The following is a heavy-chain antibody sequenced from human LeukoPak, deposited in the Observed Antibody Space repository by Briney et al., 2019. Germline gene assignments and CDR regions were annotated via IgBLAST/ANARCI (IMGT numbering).Heavy chain of an antibody. CDR2: ISSSNYI. CDR1: GFTFSTYS. J-gene: IGHJ4*02. D-gene: IGHD3-3*02. Sequence: GGSLRLSCAASGFTFSTYSMNWVRQAPGKGLEWVSFISSSNYIYYADSVKGRFTISRDNAKNSLFLQMNSLRAEDTAVYYCIFARRQSFDYWGQGTQVTVSS. CDR3: IFARRQSFDY. V-gene: IGHV3-21*01.